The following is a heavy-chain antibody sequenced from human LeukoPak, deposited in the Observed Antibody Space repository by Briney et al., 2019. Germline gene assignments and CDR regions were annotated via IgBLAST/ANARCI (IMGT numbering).Heavy chain of an antibody. CDR2: IFSNDEK. J-gene: IGHJ4*02. V-gene: IGHV2-26*01. CDR1: GFSLSNARMG. Sequence: SGXVLVKPTETLTLTCTVSGFSLSNARMGVSWIRQPPGKALEWLAHIFSNDEKSYSTSLKSRLTISKDTSKSQVVLIMTNMDPVDTATYYCARIASYYDSSGYPGGVDYWGQGTLVTVSS. D-gene: IGHD3-22*01. CDR3: ARIASYYDSSGYPGGVDY.